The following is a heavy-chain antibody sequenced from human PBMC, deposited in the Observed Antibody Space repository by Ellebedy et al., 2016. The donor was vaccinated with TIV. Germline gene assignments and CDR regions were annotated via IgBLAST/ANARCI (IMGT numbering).Heavy chain of an antibody. CDR3: ARVRRYSGSWNRMNVKFEA. Sequence: SGPTLAKPPQTLTLTCTFSGFSLRSSEVGVAWIRQPPGKALEWLTFIYGDDNKRYSPSLRGRLTVTEDTSRNRVFLTVTNMDPMDTATYYCARVRRYSGSWNRMNVKFEAWGPGILV. CDR2: IYGDDNK. V-gene: IGHV2-5*02. J-gene: IGHJ5*02. D-gene: IGHD1-26*01. CDR1: GFSLRSSEVG.